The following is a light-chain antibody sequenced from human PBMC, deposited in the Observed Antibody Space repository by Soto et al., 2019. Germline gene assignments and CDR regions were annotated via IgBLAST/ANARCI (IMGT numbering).Light chain of an antibody. CDR1: QSISNW. V-gene: IGKV1-5*03. CDR3: QQYNSYRWT. J-gene: IGKJ1*01. Sequence: DIQMTQSPSTLSASVGDRVTITCRASQSISNWLAWYQQKPGKAPKLLIHKASSLESGVPSRFSGSGSGTEFTITISSLQPDDFATYYCQQYNSYRWTFGQGTKVEIK. CDR2: KAS.